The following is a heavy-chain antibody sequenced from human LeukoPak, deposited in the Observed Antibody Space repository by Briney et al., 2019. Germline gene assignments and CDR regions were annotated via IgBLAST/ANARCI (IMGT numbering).Heavy chain of an antibody. CDR3: ARDLTGYSSSWYYYYYGMDV. CDR1: GFTVSSNY. D-gene: IGHD6-13*01. Sequence: GGSLRLSGAASGFTVSSNYVSWVRQAPGKGLEWVSVIYSGGSTYYADSVKGRFTISRDNSKNTLYLQMNSLRAEDTAVYYCARDLTGYSSSWYYYYYGMDVWGQGTTVTVSS. CDR2: IYSGGST. V-gene: IGHV3-66*01. J-gene: IGHJ6*02.